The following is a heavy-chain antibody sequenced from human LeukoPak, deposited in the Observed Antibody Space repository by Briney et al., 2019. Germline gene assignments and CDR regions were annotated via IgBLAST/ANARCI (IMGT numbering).Heavy chain of an antibody. J-gene: IGHJ3*02. CDR3: ARPSATAFGDAFDI. Sequence: SETLSLTCAVYGGSFSGYYWSWIRQPPGKGLEWIGEINHSGSTNYNPSLKSRVTISVDTSKNQFSLKLSSVTAADTAVYYCARPSATAFGDAFDIWGQGTMVTVSS. CDR2: INHSGST. D-gene: IGHD3-16*01. V-gene: IGHV4-34*01. CDR1: GGSFSGYY.